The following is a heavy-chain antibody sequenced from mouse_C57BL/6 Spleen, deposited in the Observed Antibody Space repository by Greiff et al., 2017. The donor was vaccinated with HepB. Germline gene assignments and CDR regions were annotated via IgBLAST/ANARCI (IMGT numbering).Heavy chain of an antibody. J-gene: IGHJ4*01. Sequence: EVKLQESGPELVKPGASVKISCKASGYSFTGYYMNWVKQSPEKSLEWIGEINPSTGGTTYNQKFKAKATLTVDKSSSTAYMQLKSLTSEDSAVYYCERGNNLHYCAMDYWGQGTSVTVSA. CDR1: GYSFTGYY. V-gene: IGHV1-42*01. CDR2: INPSTGGT. D-gene: IGHD2-1*01. CDR3: ERGNNLHYCAMDY.